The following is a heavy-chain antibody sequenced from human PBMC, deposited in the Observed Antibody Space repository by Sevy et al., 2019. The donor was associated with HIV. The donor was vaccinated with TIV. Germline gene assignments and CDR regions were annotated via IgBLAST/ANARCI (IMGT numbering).Heavy chain of an antibody. V-gene: IGHV4-39*01. CDR1: GGSISSSSYH. D-gene: IGHD1-7*01. CDR3: ARHQHYNWNYAVYYGMDV. J-gene: IGHJ6*02. CDR2: IYYSGST. Sequence: SETLSLTCTVSGGSISSSSYHWGWIRQPPGKGLEWIGSIYYSGSTYYNPSLKSRVTISVDTSKNQFSLKLSSVTAADTAVYYCARHQHYNWNYAVYYGMDVWGQGTTVTVSS.